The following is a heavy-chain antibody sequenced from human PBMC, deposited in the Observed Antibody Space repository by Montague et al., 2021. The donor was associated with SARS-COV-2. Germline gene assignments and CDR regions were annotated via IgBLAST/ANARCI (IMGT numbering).Heavy chain of an antibody. CDR1: GGSFSGYS. J-gene: IGHJ4*02. D-gene: IGHD3-3*01. V-gene: IGHV4-34*01. CDR2: RYQNGAT. CDR3: ARSGVGIFDFSYFDS. Sequence: SETLSLTCAVYGGSFSGYSWSWIRQPPGKGLEWIGSRYQNGATYYSPSLKRPVTILLDTSKNQFSLSLTSVTAADTAVYYCARSGVGIFDFSYFDSWGQGSLVIVSS.